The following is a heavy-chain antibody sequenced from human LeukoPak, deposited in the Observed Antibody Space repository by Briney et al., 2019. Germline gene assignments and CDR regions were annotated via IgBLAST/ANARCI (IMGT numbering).Heavy chain of an antibody. V-gene: IGHV4-59*01. Sequence: PSETLSLTCTVSGGSISSYYWSWIRQPPGKGLEWIGYIYYSGSTNCNPSLKSRVTISVDTSKNQFSLKLSSVTAADTAVYYRARAVSSGWLTGHFDYWGQGTLVTVSS. D-gene: IGHD6-19*01. J-gene: IGHJ4*02. CDR2: IYYSGST. CDR3: ARAVSSGWLTGHFDY. CDR1: GGSISSYY.